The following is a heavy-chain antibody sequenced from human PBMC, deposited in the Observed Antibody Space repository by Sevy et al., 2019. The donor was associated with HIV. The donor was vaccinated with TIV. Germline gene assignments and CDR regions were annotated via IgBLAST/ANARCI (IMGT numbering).Heavy chain of an antibody. CDR1: GGTFSSYA. V-gene: IGHV1-69*13. CDR3: AREGEAYCGGDCSHYYYGMDV. J-gene: IGHJ6*02. Sequence: ASVKVSCKASGGTFSSYAISWVRQAPGQGLEWMGGIIPIFGTANYAQKFQGRVTITADESTSTAYMELSSLRSEDTAVYYCAREGEAYCGGDCSHYYYGMDVWGQGTTVTVSS. CDR2: IIPIFGTA. D-gene: IGHD2-21*02.